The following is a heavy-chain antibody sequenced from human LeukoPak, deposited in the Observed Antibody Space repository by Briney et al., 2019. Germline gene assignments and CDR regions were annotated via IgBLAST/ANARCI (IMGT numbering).Heavy chain of an antibody. CDR2: ISYDGSNK. J-gene: IGHJ4*02. Sequence: GRSLRLSCAASGFTFSSYAMHWVRQAPGKGLEWVAVISYDGSNKYYADSVKGRFTISRDSSKNTLYLQMNSLRAEDTAVYYCARDPVVVAAGGSFDYWGQGTLVTVSS. D-gene: IGHD2-15*01. CDR3: ARDPVVVAAGGSFDY. V-gene: IGHV3-30*04. CDR1: GFTFSSYA.